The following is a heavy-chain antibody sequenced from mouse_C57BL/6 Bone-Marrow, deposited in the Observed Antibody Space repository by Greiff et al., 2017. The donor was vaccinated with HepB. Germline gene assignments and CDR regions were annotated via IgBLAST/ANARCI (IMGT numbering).Heavy chain of an antibody. J-gene: IGHJ1*03. CDR2: VYPYNGGT. Sequence: VQLQQSGPVLVKPGPSVKISCKASGFTFTDYYMHWVKQSHGKSLEWIGLVYPYNGGTSYNQKFKGKATLTVDTSSSTAYLELNSLTSEDSAVYYCARSLSTMVTTPYWYFDVWGTGTTVTVSS. V-gene: IGHV1-36*01. CDR3: ARSLSTMVTTPYWYFDV. CDR1: GFTFTDYY. D-gene: IGHD2-2*01.